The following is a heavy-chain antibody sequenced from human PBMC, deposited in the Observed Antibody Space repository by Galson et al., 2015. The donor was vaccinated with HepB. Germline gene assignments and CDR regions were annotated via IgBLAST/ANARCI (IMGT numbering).Heavy chain of an antibody. CDR3: AREDGSTWGEVDS. D-gene: IGHD3-16*01. CDR2: ISDNGAMT. CDR1: GFTFSTYR. Sequence: SLRLSCAGSGFTFSTYRMNWVRQAPGKGLEWVSFISDNGAMTLYRDSVKGRFTVSRDNVNNLLYLQMNSLRDEDTALYYCAREDGSTWGEVDSWGQGTLVTVSS. J-gene: IGHJ4*02. V-gene: IGHV3-48*03.